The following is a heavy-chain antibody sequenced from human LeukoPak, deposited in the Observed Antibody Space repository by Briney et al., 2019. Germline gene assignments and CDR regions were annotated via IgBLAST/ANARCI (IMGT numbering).Heavy chain of an antibody. CDR1: GYTFTSYG. CDR2: ISAYNGNT. D-gene: IGHD6-13*01. Sequence: ASVKVSCKASGYTFTSYGISWVRQAPGQGLEWMGWISAYNGNTNYAQKLQGRVTMTTDTPTSTAYMELRSLRSDDTAVYYCAREGTWGIANYYYYYGMDVWGQGTTVTVSS. CDR3: AREGTWGIANYYYYYGMDV. V-gene: IGHV1-18*01. J-gene: IGHJ6*02.